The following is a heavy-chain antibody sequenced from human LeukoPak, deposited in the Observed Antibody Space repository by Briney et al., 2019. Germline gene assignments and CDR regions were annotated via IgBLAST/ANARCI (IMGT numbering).Heavy chain of an antibody. V-gene: IGHV3-23*01. CDR3: AKYKIVGLIFDY. J-gene: IGHJ4*02. CDR1: GFTFSSYG. CDR2: ISGSGGST. D-gene: IGHD3-22*01. Sequence: GGSLRLSCAASGFTFSSYGMHWVRQAPGKGLEWVSAISGSGGSTYYADSVKGRFTISRDNSKNTLYLQMNSLRAEDTAVYYCAKYKIVGLIFDYWGQGTLVTVSS.